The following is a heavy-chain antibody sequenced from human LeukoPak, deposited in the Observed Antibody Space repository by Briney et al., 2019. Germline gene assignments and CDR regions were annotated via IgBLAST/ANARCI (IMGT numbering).Heavy chain of an antibody. CDR3: ATSTNRLYYFDY. CDR1: GGSISSSSYY. Sequence: PSETLSLTCTVSGGSISSSSYYWGWIRQPPGKGLEWIGSIYYSGSTYYNPSLKSRVTISVDTSKNQFSLKLSSVTAADTAVYYCATSTNRLYYFDYWGQGTLVTVSS. CDR2: IYYSGST. J-gene: IGHJ4*02. D-gene: IGHD1-14*01. V-gene: IGHV4-39*01.